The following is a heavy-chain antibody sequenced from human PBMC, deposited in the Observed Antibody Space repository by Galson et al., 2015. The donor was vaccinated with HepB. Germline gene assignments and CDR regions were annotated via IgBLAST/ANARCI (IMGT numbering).Heavy chain of an antibody. V-gene: IGHV1-18*01. CDR1: GYTFSSYS. Sequence: SVKVSCKASGYTFSSYSITWVRQAPGQGLEWMGWISAYNRYTDYAQRFQGRVTMTTDTSTSTAYMELRSLGSDDTAVYYCARGALVAVVRGTLNNWFDPWGQGTLVTVSS. CDR2: ISAYNRYT. D-gene: IGHD2-15*01. CDR3: ARGALVAVVRGTLNNWFDP. J-gene: IGHJ5*02.